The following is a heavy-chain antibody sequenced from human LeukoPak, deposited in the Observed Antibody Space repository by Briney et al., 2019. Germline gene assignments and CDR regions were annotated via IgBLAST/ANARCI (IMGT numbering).Heavy chain of an antibody. D-gene: IGHD6-19*01. V-gene: IGHV1-8*02. Sequence: ASVKVSCKASGYTFTGYYMHWVRQAPGQGLEWMGWMNPNSGNTGYAQKFQGRVTMTRNTSISTAYMELSSLRSEDTAVYYCARGDSSGWLDYYYYYYMDVWGKGTTVTISS. CDR2: MNPNSGNT. CDR1: GYTFTGYY. CDR3: ARGDSSGWLDYYYYYYMDV. J-gene: IGHJ6*03.